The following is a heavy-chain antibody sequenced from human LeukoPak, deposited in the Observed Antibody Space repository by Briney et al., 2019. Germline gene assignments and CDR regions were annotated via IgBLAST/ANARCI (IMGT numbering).Heavy chain of an antibody. J-gene: IGHJ4*02. Sequence: GQSLRLSCTTSGFAFDDFAMSWVRQPAGKGLEWVGFIRRRAYGGAAEYAASVKGRFIISRDDSKGIAYLQMNSLETEDTAVYYCSRNGLVDFDYWGQGSRVIVSP. CDR3: SRNGLVDFDY. V-gene: IGHV3-49*04. CDR1: GFAFDDFA. CDR2: IRRRAYGGAA.